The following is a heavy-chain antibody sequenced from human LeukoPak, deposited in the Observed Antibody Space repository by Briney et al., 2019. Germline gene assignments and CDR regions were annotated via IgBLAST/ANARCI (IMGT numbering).Heavy chain of an antibody. CDR1: GFTFSSYA. J-gene: IGHJ4*02. CDR2: ISYDGSNK. CDR3: ARAAVIVGASYFDY. V-gene: IGHV3-30-3*01. Sequence: GGSLRLSCAASGFTFSSYAMHWVRQAPGKGLEWVAVISYDGSNKYYADSVKRRFTISRDNSKNTLYLQMNSLRAEDTAVYYCARAAVIVGASYFDYWGQGTLVTVSS. D-gene: IGHD1-26*01.